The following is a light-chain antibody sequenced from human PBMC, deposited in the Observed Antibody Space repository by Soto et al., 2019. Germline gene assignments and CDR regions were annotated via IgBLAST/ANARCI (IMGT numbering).Light chain of an antibody. V-gene: IGKV3-20*01. CDR3: QHYAHNSPIT. CDR1: QSVSSR. CDR2: GAS. Sequence: IVMTQSPATLSVSPGERATLSCRASQSVSSRLAWYQQRPGQAPRLIISGASSRATGIPDRFSGSGSGTDFTLTISRLEPEDFALYYCQHYAHNSPITFGQGTRLEIK. J-gene: IGKJ5*01.